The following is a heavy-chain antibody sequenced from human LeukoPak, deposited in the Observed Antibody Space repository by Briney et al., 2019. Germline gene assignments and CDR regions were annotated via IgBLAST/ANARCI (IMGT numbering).Heavy chain of an antibody. Sequence: GGSLRLSCAASGFTFSSYAMHWVRQAPGKGLGWVAVISYDGSNKYYADSVKGRFTISRDNSKNTLYLQMNSLRAEDTAVYYCARDSGSYAFDYWGQGTLVTVSS. D-gene: IGHD1-26*01. CDR3: ARDSGSYAFDY. CDR1: GFTFSSYA. CDR2: ISYDGSNK. V-gene: IGHV3-30-3*01. J-gene: IGHJ4*02.